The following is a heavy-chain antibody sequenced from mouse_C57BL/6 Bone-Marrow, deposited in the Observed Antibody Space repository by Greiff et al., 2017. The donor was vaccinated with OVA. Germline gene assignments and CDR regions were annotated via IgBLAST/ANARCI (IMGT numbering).Heavy chain of an antibody. CDR1: GYTFTSYW. CDR2: IDPSDSYT. Sequence: QVQLQQPGAELVMPGASVKLSCKASGYTFTSYWMHWVKQRPGQGLEWIGEIDPSDSYTNYNQKFKGKSTLTVDKSSSTAYMQLSSLTSEDSAVDYCARWSYVNYGYWGQGTTLTVSS. V-gene: IGHV1-69*01. J-gene: IGHJ2*01. CDR3: ARWSYVNYGY. D-gene: IGHD2-1*01.